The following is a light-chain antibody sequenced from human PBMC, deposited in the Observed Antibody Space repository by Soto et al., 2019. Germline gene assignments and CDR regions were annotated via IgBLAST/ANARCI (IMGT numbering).Light chain of an antibody. J-gene: IGKJ1*01. CDR1: QSISSR. CDR2: KAS. CDR3: QQYNSDPWT. Sequence: DIQMTQSPSTLSASVGDRATITCRASQSISSRLAWYQQKPGKAPKLLIYKASSLESGVPSRFSGSGSGTEFTLTISSLQPDDFATYYCQQYNSDPWTFGQGTKVEIK. V-gene: IGKV1-5*03.